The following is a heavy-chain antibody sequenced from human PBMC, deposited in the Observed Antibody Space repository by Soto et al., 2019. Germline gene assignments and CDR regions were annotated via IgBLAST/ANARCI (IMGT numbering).Heavy chain of an antibody. CDR3: AREVVGSSSGYYYYYGMDF. J-gene: IGHJ6*02. D-gene: IGHD6-13*01. Sequence: GGSLRLSCAASGFTFSSYAMHWVRQAPGKGLEWVAVISYDGSNKYYADSVKGRFTISRDNSKNTLYLQMNSLRAEDTAVYYCAREVVGSSSGYYYYYGMDFWGQGTTVTVSS. CDR2: ISYDGSNK. CDR1: GFTFSSYA. V-gene: IGHV3-30-3*01.